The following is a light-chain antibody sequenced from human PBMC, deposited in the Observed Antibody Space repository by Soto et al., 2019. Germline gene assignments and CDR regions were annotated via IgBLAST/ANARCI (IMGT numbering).Light chain of an antibody. CDR3: SSYTRSTTRV. J-gene: IGLJ2*01. CDR1: SRDVGGYNY. Sequence: QSALTQPASVSGSPGQSITISCTGTSRDVGGYNYVSWYQQHPGKAPKLMIYDVSNRPSGVSNRFSGSKSGNTASLTITGLRAEDEANYYCSSYTRSTTRVFGGGTKLTVL. V-gene: IGLV2-14*01. CDR2: DVS.